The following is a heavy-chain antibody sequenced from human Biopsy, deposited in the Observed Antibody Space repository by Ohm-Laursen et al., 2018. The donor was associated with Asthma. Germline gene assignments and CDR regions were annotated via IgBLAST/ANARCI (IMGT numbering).Heavy chain of an antibody. V-gene: IGHV1-69*01. CDR2: INSVFGTT. Sequence: SSVKVSCKSLGGTFNTYVIGWVRQAPGQGLEWMGGINSVFGTTTYPQKFQDRVTISADDSTSTVYMELSSLRSEDTAVYYCARKAGSCISRTCYSLDFWGQGTLVTVSS. J-gene: IGHJ4*02. CDR1: GGTFNTYV. CDR3: ARKAGSCISRTCYSLDF. D-gene: IGHD2-2*01.